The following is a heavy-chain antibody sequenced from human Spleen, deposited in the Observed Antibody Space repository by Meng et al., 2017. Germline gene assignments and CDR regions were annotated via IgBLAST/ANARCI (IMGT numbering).Heavy chain of an antibody. CDR3: AKHEVGYGYR. CDR1: GFTFSSYA. J-gene: IGHJ3*01. D-gene: IGHD5-24*01. CDR2: IRPNGAGT. Sequence: GESLKISCAASGFTFSSYAMSWVRQAPGKGLEWVSAIRPNGAGTYYVDSVKGRFTISRDDSKNTVYLQMNSLRVEDTAVYYCAKHEVGYGYRWGQGTMVTVSS. V-gene: IGHV3-23*01.